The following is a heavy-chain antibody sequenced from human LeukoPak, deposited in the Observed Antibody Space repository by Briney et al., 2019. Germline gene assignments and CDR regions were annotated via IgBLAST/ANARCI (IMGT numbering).Heavy chain of an antibody. V-gene: IGHV4-59*08. CDR1: GGSISSYY. Sequence: PSETLSLTCTVSGGSISSYYWSWIRQPPGKGLEWIGYIYYSGSTNYNPSLKSRVTISVDTSKNQFSLKLSSETAADTAVYYCAGGYSSGYDYWGQGTLVTVSS. D-gene: IGHD6-19*01. CDR3: AGGYSSGYDY. J-gene: IGHJ4*02. CDR2: IYYSGST.